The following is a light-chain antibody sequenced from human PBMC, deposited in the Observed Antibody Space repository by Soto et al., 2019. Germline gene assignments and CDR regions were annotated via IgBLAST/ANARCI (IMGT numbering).Light chain of an antibody. CDR3: QQYHNWPLT. Sequence: EIVRTQSPATLSLSLGERVTLSCRASQSVGSNLAWYQQKPGQAPRLLIYGASTRATGIPARSSGSGSGTEFTLTISSLQSEDFAVYYCQQYHNWPLTFGGGTKVDI. V-gene: IGKV3D-15*01. CDR2: GAS. J-gene: IGKJ4*01. CDR1: QSVGSN.